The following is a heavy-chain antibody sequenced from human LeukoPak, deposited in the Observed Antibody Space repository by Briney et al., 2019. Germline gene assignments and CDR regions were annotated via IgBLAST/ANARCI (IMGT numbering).Heavy chain of an antibody. V-gene: IGHV4-34*01. CDR2: INHSGST. D-gene: IGHD6-19*01. CDR3: ASTRRAVAGPKSIDY. Sequence: SETLPLTCAVYGGSFSGYYWSWIRQPPGKGLEWIGEINHSGSTNYNPSLKSRVTISVDTSKNQFSLKLSSVTAADTAVYYCASTRRAVAGPKSIDYWGQGTLVTVSS. J-gene: IGHJ4*02. CDR1: GGSFSGYY.